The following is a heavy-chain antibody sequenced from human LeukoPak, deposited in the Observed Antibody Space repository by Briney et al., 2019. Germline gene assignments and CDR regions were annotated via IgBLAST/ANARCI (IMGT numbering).Heavy chain of an antibody. J-gene: IGHJ4*02. CDR1: GGSISSSNYY. D-gene: IGHD3-9*01. Sequence: PSETLSLTCTVSGGSISSSNYYWGWIRQPPGKGLEWIGSIYYSGSTYYNPSLKSRVTISVDTSKNQFSLNLSSVTAADTAVYYCARQVRYFALTEYWGQGTLVTVSS. V-gene: IGHV4-39*01. CDR3: ARQVRYFALTEY. CDR2: IYYSGST.